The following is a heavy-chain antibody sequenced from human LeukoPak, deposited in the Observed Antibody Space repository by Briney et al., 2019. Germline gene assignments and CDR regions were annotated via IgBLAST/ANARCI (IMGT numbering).Heavy chain of an antibody. CDR3: ASESPLYGSGSYCFDY. V-gene: IGHV4-61*05. D-gene: IGHD3-10*01. CDR1: GGSISSSSYY. Sequence: PSETLSLTCTVSGGSISSSSYYWSWIRQPPGKGLEWIGYIYYSGSTNYNPSLKSRVTISVDRSKNQFSLKLSSVTAADTAVYYCASESPLYGSGSYCFDYWGQGTLVTVSS. J-gene: IGHJ4*02. CDR2: IYYSGST.